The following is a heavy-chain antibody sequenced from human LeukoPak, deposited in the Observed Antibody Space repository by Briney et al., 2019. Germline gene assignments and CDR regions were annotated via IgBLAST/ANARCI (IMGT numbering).Heavy chain of an antibody. V-gene: IGHV4-61*08. CDR3: ARGLEYSGSYKHVPYFDY. J-gene: IGHJ4*02. Sequence: PSETLSLTCTVSGGSISSGDYYWSWIRQPPGKGLEWIGYIYYSGSTNYNPSLKSRVTISVDTSKNQFSLKLSSVTAADTAVYYCARGLEYSGSYKHVPYFDYWGQGTLVTVSS. CDR2: IYYSGST. CDR1: GGSISSGDYY. D-gene: IGHD1-26*01.